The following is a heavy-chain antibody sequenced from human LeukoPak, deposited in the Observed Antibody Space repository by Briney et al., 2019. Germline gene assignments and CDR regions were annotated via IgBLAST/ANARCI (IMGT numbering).Heavy chain of an antibody. Sequence: ASVKVSCKASGYTFTSYDINWVRQATGQGLEWMGWMNPNSGNTGYAQKFQGRVTITRNTSISTAYMELSSLRSEDTAVYYCARGGVGATEINWFDPWGQGTLVTVSS. CDR1: GYTFTSYD. J-gene: IGHJ5*02. CDR3: ARGGVGATEINWFDP. CDR2: MNPNSGNT. D-gene: IGHD1-26*01. V-gene: IGHV1-8*03.